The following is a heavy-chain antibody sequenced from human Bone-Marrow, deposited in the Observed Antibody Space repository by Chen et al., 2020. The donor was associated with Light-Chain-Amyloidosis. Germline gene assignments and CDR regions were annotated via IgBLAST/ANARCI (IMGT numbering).Heavy chain of an antibody. CDR3: AREGTRFCVWLFPRPPSYYLDS. Sequence: QVQLVQSGAEVKKPGASVKVSCKASGYTFTSYGISWVRQAPGQGLEWRGWFSAYNGSTNCAHNLQGRVTITTDTFTITAYMELRSLRSDDTSEYYGAREGTRFCVWLFPRPPSYYLDSWGQGTLVTVSS. CDR2: FSAYNGST. V-gene: IGHV1-18*01. CDR1: GYTFTSYG. D-gene: IGHD3-22*01. J-gene: IGHJ4*02.